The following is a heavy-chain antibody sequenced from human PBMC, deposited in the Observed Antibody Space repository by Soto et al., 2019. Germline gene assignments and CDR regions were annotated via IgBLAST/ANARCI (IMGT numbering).Heavy chain of an antibody. CDR1: GFTFSSYG. CDR2: IWYDGSNK. J-gene: IGHJ6*02. V-gene: IGHV3-33*01. CDR3: ARTDCSGGSCYPYYYYYYGMAV. Sequence: QVQLVESGGGVVQPGRSLRLSCAASGFTFSSYGMHWVRQAPGKGLEWVAVIWYDGSNKYYADSVKGRFTISRDNSKNTLYLQMNSLRAEDTAVYYCARTDCSGGSCYPYYYYYYGMAVWGQGTTVTVSS. D-gene: IGHD2-15*01.